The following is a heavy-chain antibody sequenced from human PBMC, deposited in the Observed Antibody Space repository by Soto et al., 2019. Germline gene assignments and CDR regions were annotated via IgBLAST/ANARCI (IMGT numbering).Heavy chain of an antibody. J-gene: IGHJ4*02. CDR1: GFTLSSYG. CDR3: AKDGQDY. CDR2: ISYDGSDK. V-gene: IGHV3-30*18. Sequence: GGSLRLSCAASGFTLSSYGMHWVRQTPGKGLEWVAVISYDGSDKYYADSVKGRFTISRDNSKNTLYLQMNSLRPEDTAVYFCAKDGQDYWGREPWSPSPQ.